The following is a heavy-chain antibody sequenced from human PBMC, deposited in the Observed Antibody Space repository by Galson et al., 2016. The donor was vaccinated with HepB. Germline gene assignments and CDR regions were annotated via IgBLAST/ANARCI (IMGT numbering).Heavy chain of an antibody. CDR3: ARHGFYCQDY. V-gene: IGHV4/OR15-8*02. Sequence: SETLSLTCVVSGGSISSNDWWSWVRQPPEKGLEWIGEIHHRGNTNYSPTLKSRVTISVDTSKKEASLKLSSVTAADTAVYYCARHGFYCQDYWGQGILVTVSS. D-gene: IGHD2/OR15-2a*01. J-gene: IGHJ4*02. CDR1: GGSISSNDW. CDR2: IHHRGNT.